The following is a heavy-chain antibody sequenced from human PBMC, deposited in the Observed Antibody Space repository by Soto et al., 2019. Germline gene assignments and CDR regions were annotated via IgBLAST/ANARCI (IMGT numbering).Heavy chain of an antibody. CDR2: ISGSGGST. CDR1: EFTFSSYA. Sequence: EVQLLESGGGLVQPGGSLRLSCAASEFTFSSYALSWVRQAPGKGLEWVSSISGSGGSTYYAGSVEGRFTISRDNSKNTLYLQMNSLRAEDTAIYYCAKDFRGGYWDALDIWGQGTMVTVSS. D-gene: IGHD3-16*01. V-gene: IGHV3-23*01. J-gene: IGHJ3*02. CDR3: AKDFRGGYWDALDI.